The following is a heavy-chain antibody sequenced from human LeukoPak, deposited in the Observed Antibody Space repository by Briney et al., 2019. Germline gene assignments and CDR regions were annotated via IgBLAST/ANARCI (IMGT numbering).Heavy chain of an antibody. CDR3: ARDGRLRNGYDNFYI. Sequence: ASVKVSCKASGYTFSGFYINWVRQAPGQGLEWMGWINPKNGDTHYAQDFLGRVTMTRDTSVSTAYMELSRLTSDDTAVYYCARDGRLRNGYDNFYIWGQGTLVTVSS. V-gene: IGHV1-2*02. CDR1: GYTFSGFY. D-gene: IGHD5-18*01. CDR2: INPKNGDT. J-gene: IGHJ4*02.